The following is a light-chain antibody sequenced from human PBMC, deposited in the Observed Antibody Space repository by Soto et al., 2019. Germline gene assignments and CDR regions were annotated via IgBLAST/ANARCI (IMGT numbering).Light chain of an antibody. V-gene: IGLV1-40*01. CDR1: SSNIGAGYD. Sequence: QSVLTQPPSMSGAPGQRVTISCTGSSSNIGAGYDVHWYQLLPGTAPKLLIYGNTNRPSAVPDRFSGSKSGTSASLAITGLRAEDEADYYCQSHDSSLNSWVFGGGTKVTVL. CDR2: GNT. J-gene: IGLJ3*02. CDR3: QSHDSSLNSWV.